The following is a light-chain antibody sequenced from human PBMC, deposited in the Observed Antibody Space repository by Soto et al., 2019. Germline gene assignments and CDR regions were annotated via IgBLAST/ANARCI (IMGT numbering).Light chain of an antibody. CDR3: QQYGRSPST. CDR1: QSVSTNY. J-gene: IGKJ4*01. V-gene: IGKV3-20*01. Sequence: EIVLTQSPATLSLSPGERATLSCEASQSVSTNYIAWYQQKPGQAPRLLIYGASSRATGIPDRFSGSGSGTDFTLTISRLEPEDFAVYYCQQYGRSPSTFGGGTKVDIK. CDR2: GAS.